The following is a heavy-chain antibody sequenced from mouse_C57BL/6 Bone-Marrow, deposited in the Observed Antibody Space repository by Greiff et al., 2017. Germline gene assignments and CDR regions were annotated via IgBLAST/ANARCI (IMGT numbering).Heavy chain of an antibody. CDR2: IYPRSGNT. V-gene: IGHV1-81*01. CDR3: ASGIYDGNSYWYCEV. Sequence: QVQLQQSGAELARPGASVKLSCKASGYTFTSYGISWVKQRTGQGLEWIGEIYPRSGNTYYNEKFKGKATLTADKSSSTAYMELRSLTSEDSAVYFCASGIYDGNSYWYCEVWGTGTTVTVSS. J-gene: IGHJ1*03. D-gene: IGHD2-1*01. CDR1: GYTFTSYG.